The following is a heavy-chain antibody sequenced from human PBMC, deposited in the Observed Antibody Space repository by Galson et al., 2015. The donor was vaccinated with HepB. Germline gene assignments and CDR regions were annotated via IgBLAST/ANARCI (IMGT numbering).Heavy chain of an antibody. V-gene: IGHV1-2*02. Sequence: SVKVSCKASGDRFSGHYIHWVRRAPGKGLEWLGWINPSSGGTIPAQRFQDRVTLTRVTSINTAFMELTKLTSDDTAVYYCATSPGNPYCFFELWGRGTLVIVSS. CDR1: GDRFSGHY. J-gene: IGHJ2*01. CDR2: INPSSGGT. CDR3: ATSPGNPYCFFEL. D-gene: IGHD1-26*01.